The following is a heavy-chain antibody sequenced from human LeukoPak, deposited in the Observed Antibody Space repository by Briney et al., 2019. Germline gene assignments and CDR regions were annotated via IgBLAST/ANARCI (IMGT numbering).Heavy chain of an antibody. CDR2: VYYGGST. V-gene: IGHV4-59*01. J-gene: IGHJ4*02. Sequence: SETLSLTCSVSGDSINSNYWSWMRQPPGKGLEWIGYVYYGGSTNYNPSLKSRVSMSVDTSKNQFSLNLSSVTAADTAVYHCARLLAGCPGGRCRAHFDYWGQGTLVTVSS. D-gene: IGHD2-15*01. CDR3: ARLLAGCPGGRCRAHFDY. CDR1: GDSINSNY.